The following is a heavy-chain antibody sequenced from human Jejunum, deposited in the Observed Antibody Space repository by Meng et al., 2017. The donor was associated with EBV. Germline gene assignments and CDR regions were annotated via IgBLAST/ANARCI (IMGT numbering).Heavy chain of an antibody. CDR3: ASQDSTDYSRNWFDT. J-gene: IGHJ5*02. V-gene: IGHV1-2*06. Sequence: HVQVVVPGEQLKTLCATGKASCRATGTASTGYRRLCVRQAPGLGLVWIGRNSPNSCGTDFAHNFQDRVTMTSDTSIATVYMEMSSLTSDDTAVYYCASQDSTDYSRNWFDTWGQGTLVTVSS. CDR1: GTASTGYR. CDR2: NSPNSCGT. D-gene: IGHD3-22*01.